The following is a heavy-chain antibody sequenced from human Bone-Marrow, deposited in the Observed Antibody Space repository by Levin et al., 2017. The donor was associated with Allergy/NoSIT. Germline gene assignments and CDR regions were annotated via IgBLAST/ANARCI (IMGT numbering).Heavy chain of an antibody. D-gene: IGHD6-13*01. Sequence: SETLSLTCTVSGGSISSYYWSWIRQPPGKGLEWIGYIYYSGSTNYNPSLKSRVTISVDTSKNQFSLKLSSVTAADTAVYYCARVVGSSWYGVDYWGQGTLVTVSS. CDR3: ARVVGSSWYGVDY. CDR1: GGSISSYY. CDR2: IYYSGST. J-gene: IGHJ4*02. V-gene: IGHV4-59*01.